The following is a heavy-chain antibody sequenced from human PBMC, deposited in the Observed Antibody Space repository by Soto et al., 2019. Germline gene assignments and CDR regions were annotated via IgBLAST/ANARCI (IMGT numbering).Heavy chain of an antibody. CDR1: GFSFSNAW. Sequence: LSRTAPGFSFSNAWISCGSTSPGKGLEWVGRIKSRTDGGTTDYAAPVKGRFTISRDASKNTLYLQMNSLKTEDTAVYYCTTASFFYYYGMDVWGQGTTV. D-gene: IGHD3-16*02. CDR2: IKSRTDGGTT. V-gene: IGHV3-15*01. J-gene: IGHJ6*02. CDR3: TTASFFYYYGMDV.